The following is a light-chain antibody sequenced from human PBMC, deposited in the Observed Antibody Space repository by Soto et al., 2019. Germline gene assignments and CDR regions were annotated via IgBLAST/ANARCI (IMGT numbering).Light chain of an antibody. CDR3: QHYGNSPPWT. CDR2: GTA. Sequence: EIVLTQSPGTLSLSPGERATLSCRASQSVSASYYLAWYQQKPGQAPRLLIYGTASRATGIPDRFSGSGSGTDSTLTISRLEPEDFPVYYCQHYGNSPPWTFGQGTKVKSN. CDR1: QSVSASY. V-gene: IGKV3-20*01. J-gene: IGKJ1*01.